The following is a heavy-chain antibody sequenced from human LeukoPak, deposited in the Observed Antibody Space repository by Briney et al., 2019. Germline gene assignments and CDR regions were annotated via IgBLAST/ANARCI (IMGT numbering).Heavy chain of an antibody. D-gene: IGHD6-13*01. J-gene: IGHJ3*01. Sequence: PSETLSLTCTVSGAAISSATYYWTWIRQPAGKGLEWIGRISGSGSTHYNPSLKSRLTISVDTSENHFSLKLTSVTAADTAMYYCAKPAADTADFDVWGQGTMVTVS. CDR3: AKPAADTADFDV. V-gene: IGHV4-61*02. CDR2: ISGSGST. CDR1: GAAISSATYY.